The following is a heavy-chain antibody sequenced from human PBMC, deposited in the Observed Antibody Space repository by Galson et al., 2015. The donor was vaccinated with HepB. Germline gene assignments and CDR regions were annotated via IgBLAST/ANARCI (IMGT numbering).Heavy chain of an antibody. V-gene: IGHV1-18*04. CDR3: ARVGDSSGYYYVLNTHPFDY. Sequence: SVKVSCKASGYTFTSYGISWVRQAPGQGLEWMGWISAYNGNTNYAQKLQGRVTMTTDTSTSTAYMELRSLRSDDTAVYYCARVGDSSGYYYVLNTHPFDYWGQGTLVTVSS. CDR1: GYTFTSYG. D-gene: IGHD3-22*01. CDR2: ISAYNGNT. J-gene: IGHJ4*02.